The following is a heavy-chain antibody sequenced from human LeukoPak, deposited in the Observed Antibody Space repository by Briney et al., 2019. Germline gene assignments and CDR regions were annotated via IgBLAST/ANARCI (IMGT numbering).Heavy chain of an antibody. V-gene: IGHV1-24*01. CDR2: FDPEDGET. J-gene: IGHJ3*02. Sequence: GASVKVSCKVSGYTLTELSMHWVRQAPGKGLEWMGGFDPEDGETIYAQKFQSRFTMTEDTSTDTAYMELSSLRSEDTAVYYCATARTISIRGAFDIWGQGTMVTVSS. CDR3: ATARTISIRGAFDI. D-gene: IGHD3-9*01. CDR1: GYTLTELS.